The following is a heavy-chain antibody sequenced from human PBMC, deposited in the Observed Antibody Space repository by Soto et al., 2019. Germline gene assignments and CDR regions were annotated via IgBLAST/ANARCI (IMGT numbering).Heavy chain of an antibody. CDR1: GLIFSDYH. CDR2: IRRKANSYTT. J-gene: IGHJ6*02. CDR3: AMLGGWSGGSSGMDV. V-gene: IGHV3-72*01. Sequence: EVKLVESGGGLVQPGGSLRLSCAASGLIFSDYHMDWVRQAPGKGLEWVGRIRRKANSYTTEYAASVKGRFTISRDDSKNSLCLQMNSLKSEDTAVYYCAMLGGWSGGSSGMDVWGQGTTVTVSS. D-gene: IGHD6-19*01.